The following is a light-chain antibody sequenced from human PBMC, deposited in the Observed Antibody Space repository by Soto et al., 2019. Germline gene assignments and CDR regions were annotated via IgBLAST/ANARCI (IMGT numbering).Light chain of an antibody. CDR2: EVS. Sequence: QSALTQPASVSGSPGQSITISCTGTSSDVGSYKYVSWYQQHPGKAPKLIIYEVSDQPSGVSNRFSGSKSGNTASLTISGLQAEDEADYYCSSYATNRDVLFGGGTKLTVL. V-gene: IGLV2-14*01. CDR3: SSYATNRDVL. J-gene: IGLJ2*01. CDR1: SSDVGSYKY.